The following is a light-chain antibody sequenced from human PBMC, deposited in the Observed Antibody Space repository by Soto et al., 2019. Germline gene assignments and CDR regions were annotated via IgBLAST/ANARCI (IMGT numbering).Light chain of an antibody. V-gene: IGKV3-15*01. Sequence: EVVMTQSPATLSVSPGERATLSCRASQSISNNLAWYQQKPGRAPRLLIFGASTRATGVPARFSGSGSGTEFILTISSLQSEDFATYYCQHFNNWPPELTFGGGTKVEIK. J-gene: IGKJ4*01. CDR1: QSISNN. CDR3: QHFNNWPPELT. CDR2: GAS.